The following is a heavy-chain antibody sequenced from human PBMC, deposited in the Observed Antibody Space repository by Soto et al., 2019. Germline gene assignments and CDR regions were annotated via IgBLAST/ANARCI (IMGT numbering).Heavy chain of an antibody. D-gene: IGHD3-10*01. CDR1: GGSISSSNW. Sequence: TSETLSLTCAVSGGSISSSNWWRWVRQPPGKGLEWIGEIYHSGSTNYNPSLKSRVTISVDKSKNQFSLKLSSVTAADTAVYYCARIRIGFGELLPLFWFDPWGQGTLVTVSS. CDR2: IYHSGST. J-gene: IGHJ5*02. CDR3: ARIRIGFGELLPLFWFDP. V-gene: IGHV4-4*02.